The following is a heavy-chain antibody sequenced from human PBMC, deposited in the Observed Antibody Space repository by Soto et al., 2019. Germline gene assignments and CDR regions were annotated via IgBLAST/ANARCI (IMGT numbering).Heavy chain of an antibody. D-gene: IGHD4-17*01. CDR3: ASQVGDYAFDP. Sequence: QVQLVQSGAEVKKPGSSVKVSCKASGGTFSSYAISWVRQAPGQGLEWMGGIIPIFGTANYAQKFQGRVTITADKFTSTAHMELRSLRSEDTAVYYCASQVGDYAFDPWGQGTLVTVSS. CDR2: IIPIFGTA. CDR1: GGTFSSYA. J-gene: IGHJ5*02. V-gene: IGHV1-69*06.